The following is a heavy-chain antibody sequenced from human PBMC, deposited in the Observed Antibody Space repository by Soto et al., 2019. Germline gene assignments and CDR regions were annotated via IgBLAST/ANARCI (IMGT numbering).Heavy chain of an antibody. CDR3: ARDLIMITFGGVIVTDAFDI. D-gene: IGHD3-16*02. CDR2: IYYSGST. CDR1: GGSISSGGYY. Sequence: QVQLQESGPGLVKPSQTLSLTCTVSGGSISSGGYYWSWIRQHPGKGLEWIGYIYYSGSTYYNPSLKSRVTISVDTSKNQFSLKLSSVTAADTAVYYCARDLIMITFGGVIVTDAFDIWGQGTMVTVSS. V-gene: IGHV4-31*03. J-gene: IGHJ3*02.